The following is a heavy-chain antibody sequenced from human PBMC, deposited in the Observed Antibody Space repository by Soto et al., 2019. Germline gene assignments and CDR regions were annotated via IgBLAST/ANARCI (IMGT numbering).Heavy chain of an antibody. J-gene: IGHJ4*02. CDR1: GYSFSSYG. Sequence: GASLKVSCKASGYSFSSYGITWVRQAPGQGLEWLGWINPDNGNTKYSQKFQGRVTITRDTSASTAYMELSSLRSEYTAVYYCARDLGGWPDYWGQGTLVTVSS. V-gene: IGHV1-18*01. D-gene: IGHD2-15*01. CDR3: ARDLGGWPDY. CDR2: INPDNGNT.